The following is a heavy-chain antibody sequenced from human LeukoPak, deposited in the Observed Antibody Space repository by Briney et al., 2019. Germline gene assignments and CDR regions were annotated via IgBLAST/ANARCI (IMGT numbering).Heavy chain of an antibody. CDR1: GGSISSYY. D-gene: IGHD5-18*01. J-gene: IGHJ4*02. CDR3: VRGVWGYGDYYFDY. Sequence: SETLSLTCIVSGGSISSYYWSWIRHPPGKGLEWIGYIYHSGSNNYNPSLKSRVTISVDTSRNQFALKLSSVTAADTALYYCVRGVWGYGDYYFDYWGQGTLVTVSS. CDR2: IYHSGSN. V-gene: IGHV4-59*01.